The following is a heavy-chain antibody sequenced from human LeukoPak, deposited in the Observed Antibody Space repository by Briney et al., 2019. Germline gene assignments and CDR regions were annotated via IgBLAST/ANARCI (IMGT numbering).Heavy chain of an antibody. CDR1: GFTFDDNA. D-gene: IGHD2-15*01. J-gene: IGHJ3*02. CDR3: ARDQGGIAFDI. CDR2: INWNGGST. V-gene: IGHV3-20*04. Sequence: GGSLRLSCAASGFTFDDNAMSWVRQAPGKGLEWVSGINWNGGSTGYAESVKGRFTISRDNAKNSLYLQMNSLRAEDTVLYYCARDQGGIAFDIWGQGTMVTVSS.